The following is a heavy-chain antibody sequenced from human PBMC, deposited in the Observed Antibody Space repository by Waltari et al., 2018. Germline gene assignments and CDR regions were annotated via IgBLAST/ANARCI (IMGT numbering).Heavy chain of an antibody. J-gene: IGHJ4*02. CDR3: ARDSQLELSLLDY. CDR1: GYTFTGYY. V-gene: IGHV1-2*06. D-gene: IGHD1-7*01. CDR2: INPNSGDT. Sequence: QVQLVQSGAEVKKPGASVKVSCKASGYTFTGYYMHWVRRSPGQGLEWMGRINPNSGDTTYAQKLQGRVTMTRDTSISTCYMELSRLRSDDTAVYCCARDSQLELSLLDYWGQGTLVTVSS.